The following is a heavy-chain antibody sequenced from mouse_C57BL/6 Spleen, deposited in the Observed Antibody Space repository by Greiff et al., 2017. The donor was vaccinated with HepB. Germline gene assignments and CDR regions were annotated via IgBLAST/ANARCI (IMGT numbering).Heavy chain of an antibody. V-gene: IGHV5-9*01. J-gene: IGHJ3*01. CDR2: ISGGGGNT. D-gene: IGHD2-3*01. CDR3: ARHLYDGYYVGFAY. Sequence: EVQLVESGGGLVKPGGSLKLSCAASGFTFSSYTMSWVRQTPEKRLEWVATISGGGGNTYYPDSVKGRFTISRDNAKNTLYLQMSSLRSEDTALYYCARHLYDGYYVGFAYWGQGTLVTVSA. CDR1: GFTFSSYT.